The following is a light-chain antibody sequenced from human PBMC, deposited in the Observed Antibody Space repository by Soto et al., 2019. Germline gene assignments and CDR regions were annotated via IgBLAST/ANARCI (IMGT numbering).Light chain of an antibody. Sequence: QSVLTQPPSASGTPGQRVTISCSGSSSNIGRNAVNWYQQLPGAAPKLLIYSHDQRPSGVPDRFSGSKSVTSASLAISGLQSEDEADYYCVAWDDSLKGPVFGGGTKVTVL. CDR1: SSNIGRNA. J-gene: IGLJ3*02. CDR2: SHD. CDR3: VAWDDSLKGPV. V-gene: IGLV1-44*01.